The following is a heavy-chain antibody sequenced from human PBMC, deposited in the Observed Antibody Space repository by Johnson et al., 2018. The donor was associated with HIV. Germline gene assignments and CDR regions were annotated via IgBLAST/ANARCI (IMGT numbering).Heavy chain of an antibody. CDR3: ARAGGVGFDAFDI. V-gene: IGHV3-30-3*01. J-gene: IGHJ3*02. CDR2: ISYDGSNK. CDR1: GFTFSDYA. Sequence: QVQLVESGGGVVQPGRSLRLSCAASGFTFSDYAMHWVRQAPGKGLEWVADISYDGSNKYYADSVKGRFTISRDNAKNTLYLQRNSVRAEDTAVCYCARAGGVGFDAFDIWGQGTMVTVSS.